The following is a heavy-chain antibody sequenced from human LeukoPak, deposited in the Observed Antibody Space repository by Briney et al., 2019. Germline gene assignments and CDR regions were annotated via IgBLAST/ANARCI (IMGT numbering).Heavy chain of an antibody. CDR3: AKETYSSGWYPYFDY. CDR1: GFTFSTYA. J-gene: IGHJ4*02. V-gene: IGHV3-23*01. Sequence: GGSLRLSCTASGFTFSTYAMSWVRQAPGKGLEWVSSISGSGGSTYYADSVKGRFTISRDNSKNTLFLQMNSLRAEDTAVYYCAKETYSSGWYPYFDYWGQGTLVTVSS. D-gene: IGHD6-19*01. CDR2: ISGSGGST.